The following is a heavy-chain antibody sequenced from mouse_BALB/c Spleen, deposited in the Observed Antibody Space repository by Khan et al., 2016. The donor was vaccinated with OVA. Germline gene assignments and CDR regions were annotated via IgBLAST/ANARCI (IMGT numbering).Heavy chain of an antibody. CDR2: IYPGNSDT. CDR1: GYTFTSYW. CDR3: TRNGFGNHESWDY. Sequence: VQLQQSGTVLARPGASVKMSCKGSGYTFTSYWMHWVKQRPGQGLEWIGAIYPGNSDTNYNQKFKGKAKLTAVTSTSTAYMELNSLTNEDSAVYYCTRNGFGNHESWDYWGQGTTLTVSS. V-gene: IGHV1-5*01. J-gene: IGHJ2*01. D-gene: IGHD2-1*01.